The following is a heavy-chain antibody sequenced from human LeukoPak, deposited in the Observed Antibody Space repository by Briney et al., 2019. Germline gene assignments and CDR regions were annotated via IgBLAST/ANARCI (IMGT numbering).Heavy chain of an antibody. D-gene: IGHD6-13*01. CDR3: ARSSIAAAGQGGFDC. V-gene: IGHV1-69*13. CDR1: GGTFSSYA. Sequence: GASVKVSCKASGGTFSSYAISWVRQAPGQGLEWMGGIIPIFGTANYAQKFQGRVTITADESTSTAYMELSSLRSEDTAVYYCARSSIAAAGQGGFDCWGQGTLVTVSS. CDR2: IIPIFGTA. J-gene: IGHJ4*02.